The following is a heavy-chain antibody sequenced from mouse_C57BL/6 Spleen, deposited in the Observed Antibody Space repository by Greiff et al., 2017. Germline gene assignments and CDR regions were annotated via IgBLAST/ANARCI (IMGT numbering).Heavy chain of an antibody. CDR3: AKNWEGDWFAY. D-gene: IGHD4-1*01. CDR2: IDPSDSYT. Sequence: QVQLQQPGAELVKPGASVKLSCKASGYTFTSYWMQWVKQRPGQGLEWIGEIDPSDSYTNYNQKFKGKATLTVDKSSSTAYMQLSSLTSEDSAVDYCAKNWEGDWFAYWGQGTLVTVSA. J-gene: IGHJ3*01. V-gene: IGHV1-50*01. CDR1: GYTFTSYW.